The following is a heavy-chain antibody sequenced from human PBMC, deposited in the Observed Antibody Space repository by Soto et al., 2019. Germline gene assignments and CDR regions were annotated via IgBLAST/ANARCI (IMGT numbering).Heavy chain of an antibody. Sequence: SETLSLTCAVNGGSFRDYYWSWLRQPPGKGLEWIGEINQSGTTHYNPSLKSRINISIDTSKHQFSLNLTSVTAADTATYYCARDIITVIGGEIYYYFGMAVWGQGTTVTVSS. D-gene: IGHD3-10*01. J-gene: IGHJ6*02. CDR2: INQSGTT. V-gene: IGHV4-34*01. CDR1: GGSFRDYY. CDR3: ARDIITVIGGEIYYYFGMAV.